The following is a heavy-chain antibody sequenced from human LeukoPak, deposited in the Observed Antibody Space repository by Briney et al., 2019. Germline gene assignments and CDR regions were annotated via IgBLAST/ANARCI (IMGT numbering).Heavy chain of an antibody. CDR2: IRSEAYDTTP. V-gene: IGHV3-49*03. CDR1: GFTFGDYG. J-gene: IGHJ4*02. D-gene: IGHD5-12*01. CDR3: SRAAGYDFILEY. Sequence: GGSLRLSCTASGFTFGDYGMSWFRQAPGKGLEWVGFIRSEAYDTTPQYGASVKGRFTISKDDSRRIAFLQMSGLKAEDTAVYYCSRAAGYDFILEYWGQGTLVTVSS.